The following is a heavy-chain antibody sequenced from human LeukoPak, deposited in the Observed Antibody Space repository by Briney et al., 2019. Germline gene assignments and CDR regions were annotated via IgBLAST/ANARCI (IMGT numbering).Heavy chain of an antibody. CDR1: GGSIRSSYYY. CDR2: IYDSGST. V-gene: IGHV4-39*07. J-gene: IGHJ5*02. Sequence: PSETLSLTCTVSGGSIRSSYYYWGWIRQPPGKGLEWIGSIYDSGSTYYNPSLKSRVTISVDTSKNQFSLKLSSVTAADTAVYYCARAGDCSSTSCYTGQLWFDPWGQGTLVTVSS. CDR3: ARAGDCSSTSCYTGQLWFDP. D-gene: IGHD2-2*02.